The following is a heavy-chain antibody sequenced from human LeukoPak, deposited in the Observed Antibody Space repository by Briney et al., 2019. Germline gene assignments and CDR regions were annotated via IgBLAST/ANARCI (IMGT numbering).Heavy chain of an antibody. J-gene: IGHJ4*02. D-gene: IGHD5-24*01. CDR2: IKPDGSEK. CDR3: ARGQYTDGLSY. V-gene: IGHV3-7*03. Sequence: TGGSLRLSCAASGFTFSTYWMTWVRQAPGKGLEWVAIIKPDGSEKYYVDSVKGRFTISRDNAENSLSLQMNGLRPEDTAVFYCARGQYTDGLSYWGQGTLVTVSS. CDR1: GFTFSTYW.